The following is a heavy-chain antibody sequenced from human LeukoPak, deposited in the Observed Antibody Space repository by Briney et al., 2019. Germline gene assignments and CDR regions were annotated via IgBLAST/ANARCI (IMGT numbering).Heavy chain of an antibody. CDR2: IKSKTDGGTT. Sequence: GGSLRLSCAASGFTFSNAWMSWVRQAPGKGLECVGRIKSKTDGGTTDYAAPVKGRFTISRDDSKNTLYLQMNSLKTEDIAVYYCTTDRPYYYDSSGGGQGTLVTVSS. J-gene: IGHJ4*02. CDR1: GFTFSNAW. CDR3: TTDRPYYYDSSG. D-gene: IGHD3-22*01. V-gene: IGHV3-15*01.